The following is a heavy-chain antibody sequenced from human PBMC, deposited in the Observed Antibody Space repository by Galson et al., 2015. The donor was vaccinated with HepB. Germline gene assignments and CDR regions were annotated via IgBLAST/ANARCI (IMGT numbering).Heavy chain of an antibody. CDR2: ISWNSGNI. CDR3: AKDKDETAPINDAFDI. V-gene: IGHV3-9*01. CDR1: GFTFDDYA. J-gene: IGHJ3*02. Sequence: SLRLSCAAYGFTFDDYAMHWVRQAPGKGLEWVSGISWNSGNIGYADSVKGRFTISRDNAKNSLYLQMNSLRAEDTALYYCAKDKDETAPINDAFDIWGQGTMVTVSS. D-gene: IGHD2-21*02.